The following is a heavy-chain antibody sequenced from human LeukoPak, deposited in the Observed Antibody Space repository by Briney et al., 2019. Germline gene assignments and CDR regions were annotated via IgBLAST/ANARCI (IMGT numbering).Heavy chain of an antibody. CDR1: GYTFTGYY. D-gene: IGHD3-10*01. CDR3: ARDRRVRGVTEKYYYYMDV. J-gene: IGHJ6*03. Sequence: ASVKVSCKASGYTFTGYYMHWVRQAPGQGLEWMGWINPNSGGTNYAQKFQGRVTMTRDTSISTAYMELSRLRSDDTAVYYCARDRRVRGVTEKYYYYMDVWGIGTTVTVSS. V-gene: IGHV1-2*02. CDR2: INPNSGGT.